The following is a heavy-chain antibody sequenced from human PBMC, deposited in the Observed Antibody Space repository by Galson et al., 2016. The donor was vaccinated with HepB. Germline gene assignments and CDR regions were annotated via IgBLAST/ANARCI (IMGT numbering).Heavy chain of an antibody. CDR2: INWNSRSL. J-gene: IGHJ2*01. CDR3: AKEHAGSRGWYFDL. V-gene: IGHV3-9*01. Sequence: SLRLSCAASGFSFEDHGMHWVRQAPGKGLEWVSSINWNSRSLDYADSVRGRFTISRDNAKSSLFLQMNSLKLEDAALYYCAKEHAGSRGWYFDLWGRGTLVTVSS. D-gene: IGHD1-26*01. CDR1: GFSFEDHG.